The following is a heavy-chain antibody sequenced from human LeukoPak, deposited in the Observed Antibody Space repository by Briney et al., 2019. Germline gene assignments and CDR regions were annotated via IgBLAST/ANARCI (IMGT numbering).Heavy chain of an antibody. V-gene: IGHV1-3*02. D-gene: IGHD2-2*01. CDR2: SNTGNGNA. Sequence: MHWVRQAPGQRLEWTGWSNTGNGNATYSQDFQGRVTITRDTSATTAYMEVSGRGVSSKSIVVVSAAHLDYWGQGTLVTVSS. J-gene: IGHJ4*02. CDR3: SAAHLDY.